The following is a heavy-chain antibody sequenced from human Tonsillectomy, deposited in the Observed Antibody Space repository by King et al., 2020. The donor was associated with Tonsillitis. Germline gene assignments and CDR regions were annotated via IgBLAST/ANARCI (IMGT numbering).Heavy chain of an antibody. CDR2: IIPMFGTT. J-gene: IGHJ4*02. D-gene: IGHD3-10*01. CDR3: ARDRTGSPLDY. CDR1: GGTLSSYA. V-gene: IGHV1-69*06. Sequence: LQLVQSGAEVKKPGSSVKVSCKASGGTLSSYAITWVRQAPGQGLEWMGGIIPMFGTTNYAQKFQGRLTFTADKSTGTVYMDLSSLRSEDTAIYYCARDRTGSPLDYWGQGTLVTVSS.